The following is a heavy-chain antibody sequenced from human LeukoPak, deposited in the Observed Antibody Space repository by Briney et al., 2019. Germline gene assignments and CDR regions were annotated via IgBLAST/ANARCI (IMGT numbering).Heavy chain of an antibody. CDR2: ISSSSSYI. V-gene: IGHV3-21*01. D-gene: IGHD6-13*01. Sequence: GGSLRLSCAASGFTFSSYSMNWVRQAPGKGLEWVSSISSSSSYIYYADSVKGRFTISRDNAKNSLYLQMNSLRAEDTAVYYCARSPSSSWSPDYYYYGMDVWGQGTTVTVSS. J-gene: IGHJ6*02. CDR1: GFTFSSYS. CDR3: ARSPSSSWSPDYYYYGMDV.